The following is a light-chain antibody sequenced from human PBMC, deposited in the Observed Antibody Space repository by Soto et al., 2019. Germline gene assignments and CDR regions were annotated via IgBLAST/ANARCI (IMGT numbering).Light chain of an antibody. J-gene: IGKJ5*01. CDR1: QSVSSG. CDR3: QQYNNWPIT. V-gene: IGKV3-15*01. Sequence: ELVMTQSPATMSVSPGEGATLXXRSSQSVSSGLAWYQQKPGQPPRLXIYGASTRATGIPARFSGSGSGTEFTLTISSLQSEDFAVYYCQQYNNWPITFGQGTRLEIK. CDR2: GAS.